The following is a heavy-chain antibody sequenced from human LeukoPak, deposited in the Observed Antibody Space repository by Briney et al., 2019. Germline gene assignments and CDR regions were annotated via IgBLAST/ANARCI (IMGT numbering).Heavy chain of an antibody. CDR2: ISYDGSNK. V-gene: IGHV3-30*01. D-gene: IGHD3-22*01. J-gene: IGHJ4*02. CDR3: ARDQEDSSGYYPLDY. Sequence: PGGSLRLFCAASGFPYSSYDMHGVRQAPGKGLEEVAVISYDGSNKYYADSVKGRFTISRDNSKNTLYLQMNSLRAEDTAVCYCARDQEDSSGYYPLDYWGQGTLVTVSS. CDR1: GFPYSSYD.